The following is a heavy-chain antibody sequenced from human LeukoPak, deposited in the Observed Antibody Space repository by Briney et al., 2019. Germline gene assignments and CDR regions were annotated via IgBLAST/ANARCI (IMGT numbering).Heavy chain of an antibody. CDR2: ISYDGSNK. J-gene: IGHJ4*02. Sequence: GGSLRLSCAASGFTFSSYGMQWVRQAPGKGLEWVAVISYDGSNKYYADSVKGRFTISRDNSKNTLYLQMNSLRAEDTAVYYCWSYSSLFDYWGQGTLVTVSS. CDR1: GFTFSSYG. CDR3: WSYSSLFDY. D-gene: IGHD6-6*01. V-gene: IGHV3-30*03.